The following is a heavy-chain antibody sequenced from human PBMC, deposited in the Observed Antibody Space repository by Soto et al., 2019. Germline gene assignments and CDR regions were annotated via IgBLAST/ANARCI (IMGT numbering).Heavy chain of an antibody. CDR1: GFTFSSYA. D-gene: IGHD3-3*01. CDR3: AKDTVYYDFWSGYSTNNWFDP. CDR2: ISGSGGST. J-gene: IGHJ5*02. V-gene: IGHV3-23*01. Sequence: VQLLESGGGLVQPGGSLRLSCAASGFTFSSYAMSWVRQAPGKGLEWVSAISGSGGSTYYADSVKGRFTISRDNSKNTLYLQMNSLRAEDTAVYYCAKDTVYYDFWSGYSTNNWFDPWGQGTLVTVSS.